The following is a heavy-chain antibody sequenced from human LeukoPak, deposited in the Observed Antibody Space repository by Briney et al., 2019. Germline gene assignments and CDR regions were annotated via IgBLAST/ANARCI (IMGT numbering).Heavy chain of an antibody. Sequence: GGSLRLSCAPSGFTFSNYAMSWVRQAPGKGLEWVSAISGSGDNTYYIDSVKGRFTISRDSSKNTLFLQMNSLRAEDTAVYYCARCQLICYGMDVWGQGTTVTVSS. V-gene: IGHV3-23*01. D-gene: IGHD4/OR15-4a*01. CDR2: ISGSGDNT. J-gene: IGHJ6*02. CDR1: GFTFSNYA. CDR3: ARCQLICYGMDV.